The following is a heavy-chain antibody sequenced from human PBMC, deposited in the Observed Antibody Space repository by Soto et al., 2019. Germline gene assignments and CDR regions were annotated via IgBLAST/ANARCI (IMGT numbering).Heavy chain of an antibody. CDR3: ARGDGYSSSWSYYYYGMDV. Sequence: ASVKVSCKASGYTSTNNGISWVRQAPGQGLEWMGWISAYNGNTNYAQKLQGRVTMTTDTSTSTAYMELRSLRSDDTAVYYCARGDGYSSSWSYYYYGMDVWGQGTTVTVSS. CDR2: ISAYNGNT. CDR1: GYTSTNNG. D-gene: IGHD6-13*01. V-gene: IGHV1-18*01. J-gene: IGHJ6*02.